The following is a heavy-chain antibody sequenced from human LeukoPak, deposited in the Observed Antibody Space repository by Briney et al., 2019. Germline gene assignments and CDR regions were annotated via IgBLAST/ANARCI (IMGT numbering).Heavy chain of an antibody. CDR3: ARVRGYSYGHYYYYYGMDV. Sequence: SETLSLTCAVYGGSFSASYWSWIRQPPNKGLEWIGEINHSGSTNYNPSLKSRVTISVDTSKNQFSLKLSSVTAADTAVYYCARVRGYSYGHYYYYYGMDVWGQGTTVTVSS. CDR2: INHSGST. D-gene: IGHD5-18*01. J-gene: IGHJ6*02. V-gene: IGHV4-34*01. CDR1: GGSFSASY.